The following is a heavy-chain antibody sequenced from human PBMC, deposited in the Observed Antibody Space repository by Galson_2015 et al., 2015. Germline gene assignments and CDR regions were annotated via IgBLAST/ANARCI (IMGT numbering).Heavy chain of an antibody. V-gene: IGHV1-3*04. D-gene: IGHD2-8*01. CDR3: ASKRDGCGCPFDY. CDR1: GYIFTSNP. Sequence: SVKVSCKGSGYIFTSNPIHWVRQAPGQRLEWMGWLNTGNGNTKYSQKLQGRVTFTRDTSASTAYMELSSLSSEDTALYYCASKRDGCGCPFDYWGQGTLVTVAS. J-gene: IGHJ4*02. CDR2: LNTGNGNT.